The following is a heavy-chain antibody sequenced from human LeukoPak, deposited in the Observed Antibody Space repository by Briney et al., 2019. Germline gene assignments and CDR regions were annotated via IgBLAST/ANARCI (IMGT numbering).Heavy chain of an antibody. V-gene: IGHV3-21*01. Sequence: GGSLRLSCAASGFTFSSYSMNWVRQAPGKGLEWVSSISSSSSYIYYADSVKGRFTISRDNAKNSLYLQMNSLRAEDTAVYYCARDNVGSSSWYSEFDYWGQGTLVTVSS. CDR3: ARDNVGSSSWYSEFDY. D-gene: IGHD6-13*01. CDR2: ISSSSSYI. J-gene: IGHJ4*02. CDR1: GFTFSSYS.